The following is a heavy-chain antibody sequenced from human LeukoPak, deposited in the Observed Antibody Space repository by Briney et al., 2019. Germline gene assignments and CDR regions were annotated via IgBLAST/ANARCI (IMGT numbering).Heavy chain of an antibody. CDR2: IYNGGKT. CDR3: ARDVPFEY. V-gene: IGHV4-59*01. Sequence: SETLSLTCTVSGGSISRYYWSRIRQPPGKGLEWIGYIYNGGKTNYSPSLKSRVTISVDTSKNQFSLKVSSVTAADTAVYYCARDVPFEYWGQGALVSVSS. CDR1: GGSISRYY. J-gene: IGHJ4*02.